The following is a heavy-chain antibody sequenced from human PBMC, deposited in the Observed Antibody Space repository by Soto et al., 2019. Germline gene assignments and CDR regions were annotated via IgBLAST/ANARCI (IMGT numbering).Heavy chain of an antibody. D-gene: IGHD6-19*01. CDR2: VSHDGRNT. V-gene: IGHV3-30*18. CDR1: GFTFSDYA. Sequence: VQLVESGGGVVQPGRSLRLSCAASGFTFSDYAMHWVRQAPGKGLEWVAVVSHDGRNTHYADSVKGRFTISRDSSKNTVSREMTSLRAEDTAVYYCAKGGRQWLVTSDFNYWGQGALVTGSS. J-gene: IGHJ4*02. CDR3: AKGGRQWLVTSDFNY.